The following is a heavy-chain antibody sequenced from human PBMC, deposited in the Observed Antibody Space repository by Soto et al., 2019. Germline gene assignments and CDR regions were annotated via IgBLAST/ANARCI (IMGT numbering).Heavy chain of an antibody. V-gene: IGHV3-33*01. CDR1: GFTFSSYG. J-gene: IGHJ5*02. D-gene: IGHD5-12*01. CDR2: IWYDGSNE. CDR3: ARDRGTGGLRGGWFAP. Sequence: QLVESGGGVVQPGRSLRLSCAASGFTFSSYGMHWVRQAPGKGLEWVAMIWYDGSNEYYADSVKGRFTISRDNSKNTLYLQMNSLRAEDTAVYYCARDRGTGGLRGGWFAPWGQGTLVTVSS.